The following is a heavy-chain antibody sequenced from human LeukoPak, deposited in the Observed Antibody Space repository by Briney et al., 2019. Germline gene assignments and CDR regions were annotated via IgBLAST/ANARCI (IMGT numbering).Heavy chain of an antibody. CDR1: GFTFSSYG. V-gene: IGHV3-30*18. Sequence: GGALRLSCAASGFTFSSYGMHWVRQAPGKGLESVAVISYDGSNKYYADSVKGRFTISRDNSKNTLYLQMNSLRAEDTAVYYCAKGRYSGYDLGEFDYWGQGTLVTVSS. D-gene: IGHD5-12*01. CDR2: ISYDGSNK. J-gene: IGHJ4*02. CDR3: AKGRYSGYDLGEFDY.